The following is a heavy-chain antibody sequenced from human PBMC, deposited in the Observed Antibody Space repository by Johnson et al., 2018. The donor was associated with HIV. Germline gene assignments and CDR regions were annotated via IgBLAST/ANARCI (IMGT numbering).Heavy chain of an antibody. CDR2: ISYDGSNK. V-gene: IGHV3-30*04. J-gene: IGHJ3*02. CDR1: GFTFSSYA. CDR3: GVADYGGPDAFDI. D-gene: IGHD4-23*01. Sequence: QVQLVESGGGVVQPGRSLRLSCAASGFTFSSYAMHWVRQAPGKGLEWVAVISYDGSNKYYADSVKGRFTISRDNSKNTLYLQMNSLRTEDTALYYCGVADYGGPDAFDIWGQGTMVTVSS.